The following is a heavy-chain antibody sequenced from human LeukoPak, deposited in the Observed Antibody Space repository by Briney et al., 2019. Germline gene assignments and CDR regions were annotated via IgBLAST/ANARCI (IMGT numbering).Heavy chain of an antibody. Sequence: GGSLRLSCAASGFTFDDYAMHWVRQAPGKGLEWVSGISWNSGSIGYADSVKGRFTISRDNAKNSLYLQMNSLRAEDTALYYCAKGPYSVTNPYFDYWGQGTLVTVSS. CDR2: ISWNSGSI. V-gene: IGHV3-9*01. CDR1: GFTFDDYA. CDR3: AKGPYSVTNPYFDY. D-gene: IGHD4-17*01. J-gene: IGHJ4*02.